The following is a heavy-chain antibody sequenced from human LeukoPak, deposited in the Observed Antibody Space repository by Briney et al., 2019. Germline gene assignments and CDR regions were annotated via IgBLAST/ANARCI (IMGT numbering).Heavy chain of an antibody. CDR1: GFTFSSYG. V-gene: IGHV3-30*03. D-gene: IGHD3-10*01. Sequence: GGSLRLSCAASGFTFSSYGMHWVRQAPGKGLEWVAVKSYDGSNKDYADSVKGRFTISRDNSKNTLYLQMNSPRAEDTAVYYCTLWFGELLSWGQGTLVTVSS. CDR2: KSYDGSNK. CDR3: TLWFGELLS. J-gene: IGHJ5*02.